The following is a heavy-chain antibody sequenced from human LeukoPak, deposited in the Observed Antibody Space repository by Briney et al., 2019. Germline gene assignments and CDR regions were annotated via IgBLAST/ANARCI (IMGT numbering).Heavy chain of an antibody. CDR2: INHSGST. V-gene: IGHV4-34*01. CDR3: ARGVISYSSGWFKDY. D-gene: IGHD6-19*01. CDR1: GGSFSGYY. Sequence: SETLSLTCAVYGGSFSGYYWGWIRQPPGKGLERIGEINHSGSTNYNPSLKSRVTISVDTSKNQFSLKLSSVTAADTAVYYCARGVISYSSGWFKDYWGQGTLVTVSS. J-gene: IGHJ4*02.